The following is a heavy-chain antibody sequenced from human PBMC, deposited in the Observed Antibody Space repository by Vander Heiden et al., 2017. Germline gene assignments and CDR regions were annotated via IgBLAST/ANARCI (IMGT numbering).Heavy chain of an antibody. D-gene: IGHD4-4*01. J-gene: IGHJ5*02. CDR2: IYVDDSDT. CDR3: ARGRGYSPYNWFDP. CDR1: GNTFATYW. Sequence: VQLVQSGAEVRKPGESLKISCKGSGNTFATYWIGWVRQMPGKGLEWMGIIYVDDSDTRYSPSFQGQVTISADKSINTAYLQWSSLKASDTAIYYCARGRGYSPYNWFDPWGQGTLVTVSS. V-gene: IGHV5-51*01.